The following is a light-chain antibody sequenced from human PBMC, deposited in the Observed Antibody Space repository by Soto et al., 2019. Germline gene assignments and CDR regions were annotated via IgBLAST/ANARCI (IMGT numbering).Light chain of an antibody. Sequence: EIVMTQSPATLSVSPGERATLSCRASHSVSSNLAWYQQKPGQAPRLLIYGASTSATGIPARFSGSGSGTEFTLTISSLQSEDLAVYYCQQYNNWPPWTFGQGTKVEIK. CDR3: QQYNNWPPWT. V-gene: IGKV3-15*01. CDR1: HSVSSN. J-gene: IGKJ1*01. CDR2: GAS.